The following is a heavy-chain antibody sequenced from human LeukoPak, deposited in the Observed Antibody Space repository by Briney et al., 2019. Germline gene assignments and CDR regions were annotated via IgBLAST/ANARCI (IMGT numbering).Heavy chain of an antibody. CDR1: GYTFSDLW. Sequence: GESLKISCQASGYTFSDLWIGWVRQMPGQGLEWMGSVYPADSDTRYSPSFEGQVTISADQSINIVYLQWASLKASDTAMYYCARQPRYSSSWNDAFDIWGQGTMVTVSS. V-gene: IGHV5-51*01. D-gene: IGHD2-2*01. CDR3: ARQPRYSSSWNDAFDI. CDR2: VYPADSDT. J-gene: IGHJ3*02.